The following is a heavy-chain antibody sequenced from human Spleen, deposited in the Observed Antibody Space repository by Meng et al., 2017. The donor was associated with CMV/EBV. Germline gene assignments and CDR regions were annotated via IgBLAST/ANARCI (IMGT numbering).Heavy chain of an antibody. D-gene: IGHD6-19*01. CDR2: INPNSGGT. V-gene: IGHV1-2*02. CDR3: ARDLYSSGWEYNLDY. J-gene: IGHJ4*02. Sequence: ASVKVSCKASGYTFTGYYMHWMRQAPGQGLEWMGWINPNSGGTNYAQKFQGRVTMTRDTSISTAYMELSRLRSDDTAVYYCARDLYSSGWEYNLDYWGQGTLVTVSS. CDR1: GYTFTGYY.